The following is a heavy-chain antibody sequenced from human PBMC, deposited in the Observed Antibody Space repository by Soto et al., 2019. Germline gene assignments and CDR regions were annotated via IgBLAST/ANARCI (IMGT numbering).Heavy chain of an antibody. Sequence: EVQLVESGGGLVQPGGSLRLSCAASGFTFSSYAMHWVRQAPGKGLEYVSAISSNGGSTYYANSVKGRFTISRANSKNTLYLQMGSLRAEDMAVYYCARDQNLGSYSNRDPYYYYMDVWGKGTTVTVSS. CDR2: ISSNGGST. V-gene: IGHV3-64*01. CDR3: ARDQNLGSYSNRDPYYYYMDV. D-gene: IGHD4-4*01. CDR1: GFTFSSYA. J-gene: IGHJ6*03.